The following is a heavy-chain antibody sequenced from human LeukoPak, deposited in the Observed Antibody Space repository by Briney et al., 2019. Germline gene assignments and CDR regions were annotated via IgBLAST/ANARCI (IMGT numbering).Heavy chain of an antibody. J-gene: IGHJ4*02. CDR1: GFTVSSNY. Sequence: GGSLRLSCAASGFTVSSNYMSWVRQAPGKGLEWVSVIYSGGSTYYADSVKGRFTISRDNAKNSLYLQMNSLRAEDTAVYYCASYYGSGSSYIDYWGQGTLVTVSS. D-gene: IGHD3-10*01. V-gene: IGHV3-66*01. CDR3: ASYYGSGSSYIDY. CDR2: IYSGGST.